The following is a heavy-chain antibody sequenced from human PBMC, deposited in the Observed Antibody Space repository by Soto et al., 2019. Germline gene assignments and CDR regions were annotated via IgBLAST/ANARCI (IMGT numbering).Heavy chain of an antibody. V-gene: IGHV4-61*01. CDR3: ARVNSPLPAAIIWSGYPNNWFDP. J-gene: IGHJ5*02. CDR2: IYHNGNT. CDR1: GGSIRSSHTSTY. D-gene: IGHD2-2*02. Sequence: SETLSLTCSVSGGSIRSSHTSTYWTWIRQPPGKGLEWIAYIYHNGNTAYNPSLKSRITISVDSSKNQFSLKMNSVTAADTAVYYCARVNSPLPAAIIWSGYPNNWFDPWGQGTLVTVSS.